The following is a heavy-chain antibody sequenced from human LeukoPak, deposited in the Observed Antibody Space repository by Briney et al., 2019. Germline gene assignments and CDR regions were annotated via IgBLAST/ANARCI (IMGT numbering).Heavy chain of an antibody. CDR2: IGSTGVTK. J-gene: IGHJ4*02. V-gene: IGHV3-48*02. CDR1: GFSFSTYA. Sequence: PGGSLRLSCAASGFSFSTYAMNWVRQTPEKGLEWVSYIGSTGVTKYYADSVKGRFIISRDNAKNSLFLQMNSLRDEDTAVYFCARKLALWGQGTLVTVSS. CDR3: ARKLAL.